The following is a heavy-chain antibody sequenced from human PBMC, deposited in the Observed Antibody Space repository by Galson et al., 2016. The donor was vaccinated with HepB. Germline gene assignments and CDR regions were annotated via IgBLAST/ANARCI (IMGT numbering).Heavy chain of an antibody. V-gene: IGHV1-69*06. D-gene: IGHD5-24*01. Sequence: SVKVSCKASEGTFSSHTITWVRQAPGQGLEWMGGIIPMFGTANYAQKLQGRVTITADKSTSTAYMELSSLRSEDTAVYYCARDRQSHAQYYFDYWGQGTLVTVSS. CDR2: IIPMFGTA. J-gene: IGHJ4*02. CDR3: ARDRQSHAQYYFDY. CDR1: EGTFSSHT.